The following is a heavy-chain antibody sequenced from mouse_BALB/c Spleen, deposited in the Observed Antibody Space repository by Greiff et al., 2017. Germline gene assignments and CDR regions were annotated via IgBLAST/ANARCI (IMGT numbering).Heavy chain of an antibody. V-gene: IGHV10-1*02. CDR1: GFTFNTYA. CDR3: VRTGIRYWYFDV. CDR2: IRSKTNNYAT. Sequence: EVQLVESGGGLVQPKGSLKLSCAASGFTFNTYAMNWVRQAPGKGLEWVARIRSKTNNYATYYADSVKDRFTISRDDSQSMLYLQMNNLKTDDTAMYYCVRTGIRYWYFDVWGAGTTVTVSS. J-gene: IGHJ1*01. D-gene: IGHD3-1*01.